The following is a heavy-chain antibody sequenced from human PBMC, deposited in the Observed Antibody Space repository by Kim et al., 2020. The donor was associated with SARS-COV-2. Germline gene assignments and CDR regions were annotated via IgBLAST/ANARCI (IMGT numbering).Heavy chain of an antibody. CDR3: ARDDTYSNGEIYYDNFDY. CDR2: VNQDGTKE. D-gene: IGHD3-9*01. CDR1: GFTFSNYW. Sequence: GGSLRLSCAASGFTFSNYWMTWVRQAPGKGLEWVANVNQDGTKENYVDSVKGRFTISRDNAENSLYLQMDSLRAEDTAVYHCARDDTYSNGEIYYDNFDYWGQGTLVTVSS. V-gene: IGHV3-7*01. J-gene: IGHJ4*02.